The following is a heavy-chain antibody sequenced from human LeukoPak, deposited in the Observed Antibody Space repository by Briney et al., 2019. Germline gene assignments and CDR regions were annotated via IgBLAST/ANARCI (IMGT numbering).Heavy chain of an antibody. CDR3: AGSVVRWGVTTSVY. CDR2: IYYRGLT. D-gene: IGHD4-17*01. Sequence: SETLSLTCTLSGVSNSRVHWRCLAEPAGKGGEWWGRIYYRGLTNYNPSLTSRVTMSVDTSKNQFSLKLSSVTAADTALYYCAGSVVRWGVTTSVYWGQGTLVTVSS. CDR1: GVSNSRVH. V-gene: IGHV4-4*07. J-gene: IGHJ4*02.